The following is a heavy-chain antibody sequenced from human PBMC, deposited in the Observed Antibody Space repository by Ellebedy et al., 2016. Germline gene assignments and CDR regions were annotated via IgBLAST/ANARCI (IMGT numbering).Heavy chain of an antibody. CDR2: IKSKTDGETT. Sequence: GGSLRLSCAASGFTFSNAWMSWVRQAPGKGLEWVGRIKSKTDGETTDYAAPVKGRFTISRDDSKNTLYLQMNSLKTEDTAVYYCTTERARLRWYVSYDYWGQGTLVTVSS. D-gene: IGHD4-23*01. V-gene: IGHV3-15*01. CDR3: TTERARLRWYVSYDY. J-gene: IGHJ4*02. CDR1: GFTFSNAW.